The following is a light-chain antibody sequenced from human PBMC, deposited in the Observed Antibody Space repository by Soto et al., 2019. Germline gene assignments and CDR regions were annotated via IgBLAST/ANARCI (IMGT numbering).Light chain of an antibody. J-gene: IGLJ2*01. CDR2: DVS. V-gene: IGLV2-14*03. Sequence: QSALTQPASVSGSPGQSITISCTGTSSDVGGYKYVSWYQQHPGKAPKLMIYDVSNRPSGVSNRFSGSKSGNTASLTISGLQAEDEADYYCSSYTGSSTWLFGGGTKLTVL. CDR3: SSYTGSSTWL. CDR1: SSDVGGYKY.